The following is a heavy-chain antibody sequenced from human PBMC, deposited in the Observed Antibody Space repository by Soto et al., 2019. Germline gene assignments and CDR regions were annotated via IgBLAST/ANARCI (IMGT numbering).Heavy chain of an antibody. Sequence: QMHLVESGGGVVQPGRSLKLSCVASGFTFTSYGIHWVRQAPGKGLEWVAVIWYDGSNKYYGDSVKGRFSISRDISKNTVYLQMNSLRAEDTAVYYCARDRRFLEWLDYWGQGTLVSVSS. CDR1: GFTFTSYG. CDR2: IWYDGSNK. D-gene: IGHD3-3*01. CDR3: ARDRRFLEWLDY. J-gene: IGHJ4*02. V-gene: IGHV3-33*01.